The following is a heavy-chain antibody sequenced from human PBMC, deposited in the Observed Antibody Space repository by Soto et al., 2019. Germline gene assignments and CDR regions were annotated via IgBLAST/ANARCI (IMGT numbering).Heavy chain of an antibody. D-gene: IGHD3-3*01. CDR1: GFTFSSYW. CDR3: ARDRSASYDFWSVDDY. J-gene: IGHJ4*02. CDR2: IKQDGSEK. Sequence: EVQLVESGGALVQPGGSLTLSCAASGFTFSSYWMSWVRQAPGKGLEWVANIKQDGSEKYYVDSVKGRFTISRDNAKNSLYLQMNSLRAEDTAVYYCARDRSASYDFWSVDDYWGQGTLVTVSS. V-gene: IGHV3-7*03.